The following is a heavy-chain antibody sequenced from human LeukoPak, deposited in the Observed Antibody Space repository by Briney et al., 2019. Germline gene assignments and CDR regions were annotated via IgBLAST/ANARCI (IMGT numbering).Heavy chain of an antibody. CDR2: ISGYTGAT. CDR3: ARDTPGLAKLFDY. J-gene: IGHJ4*02. Sequence: GASVKVSCKASGYTFTSYGIGWVRQAPGQGLEWMGWISGYTGATHYSVKLQDRLTVTTDTSTNTAYMELRSLRSADTAVYFCARDTPGLAKLFDYWGQGTLVTVSS. CDR1: GYTFTSYG. V-gene: IGHV1-18*01. D-gene: IGHD2-15*01.